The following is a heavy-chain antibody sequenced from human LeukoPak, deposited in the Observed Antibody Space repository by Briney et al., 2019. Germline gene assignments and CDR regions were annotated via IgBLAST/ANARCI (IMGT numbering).Heavy chain of an antibody. Sequence: SWETLSLTCAVSGGSISSGGYSWSWIRQPPGKGLEWIGYIYHSGSTYYNPSLKSRVTISVDRSKNQFSLKLSSVTAADTAVYYCARGRYNYGMDVWGQGTTVTVSS. CDR2: IYHSGST. CDR3: ARGRYNYGMDV. J-gene: IGHJ6*02. CDR1: GGSISSGGYS. V-gene: IGHV4-30-2*01. D-gene: IGHD5-12*01.